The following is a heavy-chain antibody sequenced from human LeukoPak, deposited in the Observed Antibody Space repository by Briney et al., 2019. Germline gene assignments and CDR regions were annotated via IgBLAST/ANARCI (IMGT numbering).Heavy chain of an antibody. CDR2: ICSSGYTK. CDR1: GFTFSSYE. CDR3: ARSSHFDY. Sequence: PGGSLRLSCAASGFTFSSYEMNWVRQAPGKGLEWVSYICSSGYTKHYADSVKGRFTISRDNTKNSLYLQMSSLRAEDTAVYYCARSSHFDYWGQGTLVAVSS. D-gene: IGHD3-10*01. J-gene: IGHJ4*02. V-gene: IGHV3-48*03.